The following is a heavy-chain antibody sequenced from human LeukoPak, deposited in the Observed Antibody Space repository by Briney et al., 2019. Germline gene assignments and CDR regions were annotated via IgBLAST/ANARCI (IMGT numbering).Heavy chain of an antibody. V-gene: IGHV3-53*05. D-gene: IGHD2-15*01. CDR3: ARTCSGGSCYSDY. CDR1: GFTVSSNY. CDR2: IYSGGST. Sequence: GGSLRLSCAASGFTVSSNYMSWVRQAPGKGLEWVSVIYSGGSTYYADSVKGRFTISRDNSKNTLYLQMNSLRAEDTAVYYCARTCSGGSCYSDYWGQGTLVTVSS. J-gene: IGHJ4*02.